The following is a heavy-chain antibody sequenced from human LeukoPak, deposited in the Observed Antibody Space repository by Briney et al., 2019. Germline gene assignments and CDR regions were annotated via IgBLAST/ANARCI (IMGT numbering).Heavy chain of an antibody. CDR2: ISYDGNKK. CDR3: AKDTGAYYYDSSDNPEPLSY. CDR1: GFTFSTYG. J-gene: IGHJ4*02. V-gene: IGHV3-30*18. Sequence: GGSLRLSCAASGFTFSTYGMHWVRQAPGKGLEGVAVISYDGNKKYSADSVKGRFTISRDNSKNTLYLQMNSLRADDTAVYYCAKDTGAYYYDSSDNPEPLSYWGQGTLVTVSS. D-gene: IGHD3-22*01.